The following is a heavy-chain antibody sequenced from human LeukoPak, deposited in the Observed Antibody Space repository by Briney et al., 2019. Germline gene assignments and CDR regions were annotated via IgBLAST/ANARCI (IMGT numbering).Heavy chain of an antibody. Sequence: HWASVKVSCKASGYTFTSYAMHWVRQAPGQRLEWMGWINAGNGNTKYSQEFQGRVTITRDTSASTAYMELSSLRSEDMAVYYCARDSRRYSYGLNYYYMDVWGKGTTVTVSS. J-gene: IGHJ6*03. CDR2: INAGNGNT. CDR1: GYTFTSYA. D-gene: IGHD5-18*01. CDR3: ARDSRRYSYGLNYYYMDV. V-gene: IGHV1-3*03.